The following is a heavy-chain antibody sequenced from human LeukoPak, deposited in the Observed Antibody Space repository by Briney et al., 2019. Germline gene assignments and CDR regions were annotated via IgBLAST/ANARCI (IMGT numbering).Heavy chain of an antibody. CDR1: GYTFTSYD. J-gene: IGHJ4*02. CDR2: MNPNSGNT. CDR3: ALQGVRGVSYYFDY. Sequence: ASVKVSCKASGYTFTSYDINWVRQATGQGLEWMGWMNPNSGNTGYAQKFQGRVTMTRNTSISTAYMELSSLRSEDTAVYYCALQGVRGVSYYFDYWGQGTLVTVSS. V-gene: IGHV1-8*01. D-gene: IGHD3-10*01.